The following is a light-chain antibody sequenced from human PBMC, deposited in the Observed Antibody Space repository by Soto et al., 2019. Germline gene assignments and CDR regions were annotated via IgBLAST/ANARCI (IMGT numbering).Light chain of an antibody. CDR3: HQYGRSVTWT. V-gene: IGKV3-20*01. Sequence: EVVLTQSPGTVSLSTGERATLSCRASQSITSNYLAWYQQKPGQAPRLLIYAPSSRATGIQDRFSGSGSGTDFTLSISRLEPEDFAVYYCHQYGRSVTWTFGQGTKVDLK. CDR2: APS. CDR1: QSITSNY. J-gene: IGKJ1*01.